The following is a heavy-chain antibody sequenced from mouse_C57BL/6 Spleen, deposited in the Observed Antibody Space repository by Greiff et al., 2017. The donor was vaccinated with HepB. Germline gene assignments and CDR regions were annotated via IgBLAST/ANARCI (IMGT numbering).Heavy chain of an antibody. J-gene: IGHJ2*01. CDR3: ARNWSYFDY. Sequence: VQLQQSGPELVKPGASVKISCKASGYSFTGYYMNWVKQSPEKSLEWIGEINPSTGGTTYNQKFKAKATLTVDKSSSTAYMHLKSLTSEDSAVYYCARNWSYFDYWGQGTTLTVSS. V-gene: IGHV1-42*01. D-gene: IGHD4-1*01. CDR2: INPSTGGT. CDR1: GYSFTGYY.